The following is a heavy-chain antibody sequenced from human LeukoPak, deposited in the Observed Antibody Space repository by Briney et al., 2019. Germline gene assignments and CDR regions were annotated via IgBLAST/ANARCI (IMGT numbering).Heavy chain of an antibody. Sequence: PGGSLRLSCAASVFTFSSYWMHWVRQAPGEGLVCVSRINSDGTSTTYAASVKGRFTISRDNARNTLYMQRNSLRAEDTAVYYCARATLDIVGATRTFDYWGQGTLVTVSS. CDR2: INSDGTST. D-gene: IGHD2-2*03. J-gene: IGHJ4*02. CDR1: VFTFSSYW. V-gene: IGHV3-74*01. CDR3: ARATLDIVGATRTFDY.